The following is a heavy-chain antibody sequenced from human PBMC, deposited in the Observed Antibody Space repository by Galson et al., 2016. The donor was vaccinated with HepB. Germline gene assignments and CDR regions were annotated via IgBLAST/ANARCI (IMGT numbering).Heavy chain of an antibody. V-gene: IGHV3-53*01. CDR1: GLTVSSNY. CDR2: IHSGGRT. Sequence: SLRLSCAASGLTVSSNYMSWVRQAPGKGLEWVSVIHSGGRTDYADSVKGRFTISRDNSKNRLYLQMNSLRVEDTAVYYCARVATVTTFDYWGQGTLVTVSS. CDR3: ARVATVTTFDY. J-gene: IGHJ4*02. D-gene: IGHD4-17*01.